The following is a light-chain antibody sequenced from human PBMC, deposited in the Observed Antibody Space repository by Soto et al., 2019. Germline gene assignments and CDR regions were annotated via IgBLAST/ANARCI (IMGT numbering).Light chain of an antibody. CDR3: QKYDSSVLYI. V-gene: IGKV3-20*01. Sequence: EIVLTQSPGTLSLSPGDRATLSCRASQTVSSDTLAWYQQKPGQAPRLLIYGASISATGIPDRVSGSGSGTDCTLTISRLEPEDFSVYFCQKYDSSVLYIFGQGTKL. J-gene: IGKJ2*01. CDR1: QTVSSDT. CDR2: GAS.